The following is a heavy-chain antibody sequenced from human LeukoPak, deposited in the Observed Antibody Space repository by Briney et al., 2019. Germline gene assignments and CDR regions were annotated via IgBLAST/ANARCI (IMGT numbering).Heavy chain of an antibody. Sequence: ASVKVSCKASGYTFTSYYMHWVRQAPGQGFEWMGIINPSGGSTSYAQKFQGRVTMTRDTSTSTVYMELSSLRSEDTAVYYCARASPDYYDSSGYYPYWGQGTLVTVPS. CDR3: ARASPDYYDSSGYYPY. D-gene: IGHD3-22*01. V-gene: IGHV1-46*01. CDR2: INPSGGST. CDR1: GYTFTSYY. J-gene: IGHJ4*02.